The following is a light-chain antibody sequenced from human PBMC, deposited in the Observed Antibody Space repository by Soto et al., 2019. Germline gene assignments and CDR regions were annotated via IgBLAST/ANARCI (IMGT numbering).Light chain of an antibody. V-gene: IGLV2-14*01. CDR2: EVN. Sequence: QSALTQPASVSGSPGQSITVSCTGTSSDVGGYNSVSWYQQHPGKTPKLMIFEVNIRPSGVSNRFSGSKSGNTASLTISGLQAEDEADYYCTSYTNSNTYVFGTGTKVTVL. CDR1: SSDVGGYNS. CDR3: TSYTNSNTYV. J-gene: IGLJ1*01.